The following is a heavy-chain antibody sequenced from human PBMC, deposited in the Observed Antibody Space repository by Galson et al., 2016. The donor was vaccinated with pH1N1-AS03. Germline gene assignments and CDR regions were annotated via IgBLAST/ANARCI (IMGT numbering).Heavy chain of an antibody. D-gene: IGHD6-19*01. CDR1: GYRFTSHW. Sequence: QSGAEVKKPGDSLKISCKVSGYRFTSHWIGWVRQIPGKGLEWMGIIQPGDSDIRYSPSFQGQVTISADMSTSTVYLQWRGLKASNTAVYYCARLNSGWHKLEYWGQGTLVTVSS. V-gene: IGHV5-51*01. J-gene: IGHJ4*02. CDR2: IQPGDSDI. CDR3: ARLNSGWHKLEY.